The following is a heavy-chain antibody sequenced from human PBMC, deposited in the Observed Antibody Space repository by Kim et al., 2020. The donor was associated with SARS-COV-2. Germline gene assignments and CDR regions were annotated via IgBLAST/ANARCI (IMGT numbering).Heavy chain of an antibody. D-gene: IGHD3-10*01. CDR2: ISISGSST. CDR3: ARDTIDGSGSYHRDY. J-gene: IGHJ4*02. CDR1: GFTFSSYE. Sequence: GGSLRLSCAASGFTFSSYEMNWVRQAPGKGLEWVAHISISGSSTYYADSVKGRFTISRDNAKNSLFLQMNSLRAEDTAVYYCARDTIDGSGSYHRDYWGQGTLVTVSS. V-gene: IGHV3-48*03.